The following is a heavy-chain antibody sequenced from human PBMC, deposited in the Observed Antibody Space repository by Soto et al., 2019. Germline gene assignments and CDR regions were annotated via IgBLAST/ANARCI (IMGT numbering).Heavy chain of an antibody. CDR3: ARGPYSSGYYIFDS. V-gene: IGHV1-2*04. CDR1: GYTFTVYY. CDR2: INPNSGGT. J-gene: IGHJ4*02. Sequence: ASVKVSCTASGYTFTVYYMHWVRQAPGQGLEWMGWINPNSGGTNYAQKFQGWVTMTRDTSISTAYMELSRLRSDDTAVYYCARGPYSSGYYIFDSWGQGTLVTVSS. D-gene: IGHD3-22*01.